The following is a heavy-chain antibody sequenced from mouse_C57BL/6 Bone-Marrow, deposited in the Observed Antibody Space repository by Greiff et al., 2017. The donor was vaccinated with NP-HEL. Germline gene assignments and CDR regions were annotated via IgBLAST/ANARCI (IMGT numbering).Heavy chain of an antibody. Sequence: DVHLVESGGGLVKPGGSLKLPCAASGFTFSDYGMHWVRQAPEKGLEWVAYISSGSRTIYYADTVKGRFTISRDNAKNTLFLQMTSLRSEDTSMYYCANMDYWGQGTSVTVSS. CDR3: ANMDY. CDR2: ISSGSRTI. CDR1: GFTFSDYG. J-gene: IGHJ4*01. V-gene: IGHV5-17*01.